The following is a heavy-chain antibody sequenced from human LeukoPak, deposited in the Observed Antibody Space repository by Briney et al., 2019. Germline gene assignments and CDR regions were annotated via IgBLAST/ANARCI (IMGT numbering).Heavy chain of an antibody. CDR1: GYTFTSYG. D-gene: IGHD6-13*01. Sequence: ASVKVSCKASGYTFTSYGISWVRQAPGQGLEWMGWISAYNGNTNYAQKLQGRVTMTTDTSTSTAYMELRSLRSDDTAVYYCASSSEAIAAAGRYYYYMDVWGKGTTVTVSS. J-gene: IGHJ6*03. CDR2: ISAYNGNT. V-gene: IGHV1-18*01. CDR3: ASSSEAIAAAGRYYYYMDV.